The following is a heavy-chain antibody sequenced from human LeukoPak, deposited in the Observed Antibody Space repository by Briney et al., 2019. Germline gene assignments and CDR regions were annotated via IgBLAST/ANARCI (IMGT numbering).Heavy chain of an antibody. CDR1: GGSFSGYS. Sequence: PSETMSLTCAVYGGSFSGYSWSWIRQPPGKGLEWIGEINHSGSTNYNPSLKSRVTISVDTSKNQFSLKLSSVTAADTAVYYCARGRRYYFDYWGQGTLVTVSS. CDR2: INHSGST. V-gene: IGHV4-34*01. CDR3: ARGRRYYFDY. D-gene: IGHD4-17*01. J-gene: IGHJ4*02.